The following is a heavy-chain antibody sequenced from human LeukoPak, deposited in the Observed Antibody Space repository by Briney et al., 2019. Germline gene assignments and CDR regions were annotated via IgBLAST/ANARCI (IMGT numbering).Heavy chain of an antibody. J-gene: IGHJ4*02. CDR1: GFTFNSYW. D-gene: IGHD2-15*01. Sequence: GGSLRLSCVASGFTFNSYWMSWVRQAPGKGLEWLAGVKGDGSDKRYVDSVKGRFTISRDNAEKSLYLQMNSLRAEDTAVYYSARDSSLYCSDNTCYWGLDYWGQGTLVTVSS. CDR2: VKGDGSDK. CDR3: ARDSSLYCSDNTCYWGLDY. V-gene: IGHV3-7*01.